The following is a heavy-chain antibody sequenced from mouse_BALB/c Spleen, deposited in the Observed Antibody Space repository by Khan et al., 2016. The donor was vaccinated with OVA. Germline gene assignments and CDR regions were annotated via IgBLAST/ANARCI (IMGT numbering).Heavy chain of an antibody. CDR3: ARGNYYGSTSWVGY. CDR2: ILPGSNST. D-gene: IGHD1-1*01. V-gene: IGHV1-9*01. Sequence: QVQLKESGAELMKPGASVKISCKATGYTFSSYWIEWVKQRPGHGLEWIGEILPGSNSTNYNERFKGKATITADTSSNTAYMQLSSLTSQDAAIYYGARGNYYGSTSWVGYWGQGTLVTGSA. CDR1: GYTFSSYW. J-gene: IGHJ3*01.